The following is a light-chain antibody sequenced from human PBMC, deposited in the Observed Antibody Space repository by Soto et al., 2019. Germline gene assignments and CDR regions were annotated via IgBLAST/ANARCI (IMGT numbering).Light chain of an antibody. CDR2: GAS. CDR1: QSVSTN. V-gene: IGKV3-15*01. Sequence: ELVMTQSPDTLSVSPGERATLSCRASQSVSTNLAWYQQKPGQAPRLLIYGASNRATGIPDKFSGSGSGTEFTLTTSRLQSEDFAVYYCQKYNNWPPITFGQGTRLENK. J-gene: IGKJ5*01. CDR3: QKYNNWPPIT.